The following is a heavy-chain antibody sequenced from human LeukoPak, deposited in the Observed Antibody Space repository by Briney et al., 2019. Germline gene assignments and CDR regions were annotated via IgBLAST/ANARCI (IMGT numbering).Heavy chain of an antibody. CDR1: GGAISSYY. V-gene: IGHV4-59*01. CDR2: IYYSGST. J-gene: IGHJ5*02. Sequence: SETLSLTCTVSGGAISSYYWSWIRQPPGKGLEWIGYIYYSGSTNYNPSLKSRVTISVDTSKNQFSLKLSSVTAADTAVYYCARVKVNSGWFDPWGQGTLVTVSS. CDR3: ARVKVNSGWFDP. D-gene: IGHD2-15*01.